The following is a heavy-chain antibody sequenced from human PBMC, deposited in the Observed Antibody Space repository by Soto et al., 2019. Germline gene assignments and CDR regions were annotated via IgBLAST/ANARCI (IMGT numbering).Heavy chain of an antibody. CDR2: IYPRDSDT. J-gene: IGHJ3*02. CDR3: ARHRGGYCSSTSCYYDAFDI. D-gene: IGHD2-2*03. CDR1: GYSFTSYW. V-gene: IGHV5-51*01. Sequence: GESLKISCKGSGYSFTSYWVGWVRQMPGKGLEWMGIIYPRDSDTRYSPSFQGQVTISADKSISTAYLQWSSLKASDTAMYYCARHRGGYCSSTSCYYDAFDIWGQGTMVTVSS.